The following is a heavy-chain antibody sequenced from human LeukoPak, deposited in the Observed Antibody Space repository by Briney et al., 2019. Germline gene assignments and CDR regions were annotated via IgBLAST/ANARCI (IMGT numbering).Heavy chain of an antibody. J-gene: IGHJ3*02. CDR3: AKDMEGYYYDSSDAFDI. V-gene: IGHV3-30*18. CDR1: GFTFSSYG. D-gene: IGHD3-22*01. Sequence: GRSLRLSCAASGFTFSSYGMHWVRQAPGKGLEWVAVISYDGSNKYYADSVKGRFTISRDNSKNSLYLQMNSLRAEDTALYYCAKDMEGYYYDSSDAFDIWGQGTMVTVSS. CDR2: ISYDGSNK.